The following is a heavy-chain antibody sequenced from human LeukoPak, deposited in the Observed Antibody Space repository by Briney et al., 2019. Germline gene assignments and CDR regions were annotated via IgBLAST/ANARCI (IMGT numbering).Heavy chain of an antibody. CDR2: ISASGSTI. CDR3: ARGQWLVRGVYFDY. D-gene: IGHD6-19*01. V-gene: IGHV3-48*03. CDR1: GITVSSNY. Sequence: PGGSLRLSCAASGITVSSNYMNWVRQAPGKGLEWVSYISASGSTIYYADSVEGRFTFSRDNSKNLLYLQMNSLRAEDTAVYYCARGQWLVRGVYFDYWGQGTLVSVSS. J-gene: IGHJ4*02.